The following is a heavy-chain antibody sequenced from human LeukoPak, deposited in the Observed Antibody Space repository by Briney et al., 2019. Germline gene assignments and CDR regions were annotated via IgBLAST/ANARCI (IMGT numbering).Heavy chain of an antibody. D-gene: IGHD5-12*01. CDR2: IKLDGSEG. J-gene: IGHJ4*02. CDR3: ARDRGPMNRGYDRAIDY. V-gene: IGHV3-7*01. CDR1: GFTSSSSW. Sequence: PGGPLRPSCAASGFTSSSSWMTWVRQAPGKGLEWVPTIKLDGSEGSYVDSVKGRFTISRDNSKNSLFLQMNSLRPEDTDVYYCARDRGPMNRGYDRAIDYWGQGTLVTVSS.